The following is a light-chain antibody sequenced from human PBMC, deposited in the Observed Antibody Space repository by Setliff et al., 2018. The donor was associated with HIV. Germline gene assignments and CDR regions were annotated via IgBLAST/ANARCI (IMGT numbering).Light chain of an antibody. CDR2: EVT. CDR3: CSFTSSNTYV. J-gene: IGLJ1*01. CDR1: SRDVGGGQNY. V-gene: IGLV2-14*01. Sequence: QSVLTQPASVSGSPGQSITISCTGTSRDVGGGQNYVSWYQQYPGQAPKLMIYEVTKRPAGVSDRFSGSKSGNTASLTISGLQLEDESDYYCCSFTSSNTYVFGTGTKVTVL.